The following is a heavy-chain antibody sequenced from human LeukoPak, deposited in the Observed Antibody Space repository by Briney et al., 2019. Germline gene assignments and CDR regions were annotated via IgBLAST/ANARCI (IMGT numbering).Heavy chain of an antibody. D-gene: IGHD2-15*01. CDR2: IYYSGST. J-gene: IGHJ6*02. Sequence: PSETLSLTCTVSGGFISSYYWSWIRQPPGKGLEWIGYIYYSGSTNYNPSLKSRVTISVDTSKNQFSLKLSSVTAADTAVYYCARVVAVAATNYGMDVWGQGTTVTVSS. CDR3: ARVVAVAATNYGMDV. V-gene: IGHV4-59*01. CDR1: GGFISSYY.